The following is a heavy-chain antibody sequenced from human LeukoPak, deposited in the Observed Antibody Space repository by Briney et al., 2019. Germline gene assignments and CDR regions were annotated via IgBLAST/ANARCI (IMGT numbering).Heavy chain of an antibody. CDR2: ISSNSNYI. J-gene: IGHJ4*02. V-gene: IGHV3-21*01. CDR3: ARDPSAMVTKYYFDF. Sequence: GGSLRLSCAASGFTFSTYSMNWVRQAPGKGLEWVSSISSNSNYIYYADLVKGRFTISRDNAKNSLYLQMNSLRAEDTAVYLCARDPSAMVTKYYFDFWGQGTLVTASS. D-gene: IGHD4/OR15-4a*01. CDR1: GFTFSTYS.